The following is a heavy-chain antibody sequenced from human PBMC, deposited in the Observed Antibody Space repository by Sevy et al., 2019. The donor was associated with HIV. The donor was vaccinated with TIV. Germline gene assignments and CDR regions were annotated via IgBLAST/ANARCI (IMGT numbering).Heavy chain of an antibody. J-gene: IGHJ5*02. D-gene: IGHD4-4*01. CDR3: ATEYGDGYSNYDGFDP. CDR1: GFTFSSYS. Sequence: GGSLRLSCAASGFTFSSYSMNWVRQAPGKGLEWVSYISSSSSTIYYADSVKGRFTISRDNAKNSLYLQMNSLRAEDTAVYYCATEYGDGYSNYDGFDPWGPGTLVTVSS. V-gene: IGHV3-48*01. CDR2: ISSSSSTI.